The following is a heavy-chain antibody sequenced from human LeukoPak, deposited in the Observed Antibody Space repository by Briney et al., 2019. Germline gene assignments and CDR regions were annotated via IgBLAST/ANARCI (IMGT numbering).Heavy chain of an antibody. D-gene: IGHD3-10*01. CDR2: IIPILGIA. J-gene: IGHJ6*02. CDR1: GGTFSSYA. V-gene: IGHV1-69*04. CDR3: AREYYYGSGSPYYYYGMDV. Sequence: SVKVSCKASGGTFSSYAISWVRQAPGQGLEWMGRIIPILGIANYAQKFQGRVTITADKSTSTAYMELSSLRSEDTAVYYCAREYYYGSGSPYYYYGMDVWGQGTTVTVSS.